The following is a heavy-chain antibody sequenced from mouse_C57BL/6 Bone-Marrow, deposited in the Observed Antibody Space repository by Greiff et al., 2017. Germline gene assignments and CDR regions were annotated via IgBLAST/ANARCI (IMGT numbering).Heavy chain of an antibody. CDR3: ARHDDGGVWYFDV. Sequence: EVQLVESGGDLVKPGGSLKLSCAASGFTFSSYGMPWVRPTPDKRLEWVATMSSGGSYTYYPDSVKGRFTISRDNAKNTLYLHMSSLKSEDAAMYYCARHDDGGVWYFDVWGTGTTVTVSS. V-gene: IGHV5-6*01. D-gene: IGHD2-12*01. J-gene: IGHJ1*03. CDR1: GFTFSSYG. CDR2: MSSGGSYT.